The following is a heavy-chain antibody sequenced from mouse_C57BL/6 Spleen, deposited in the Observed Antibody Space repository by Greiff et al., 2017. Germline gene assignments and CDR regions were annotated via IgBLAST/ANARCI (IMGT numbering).Heavy chain of an antibody. CDR2: ISSGSSTI. CDR3: ARGLGRYAMDY. CDR1: GFTFSDYG. D-gene: IGHD4-1*01. V-gene: IGHV5-17*01. J-gene: IGHJ4*01. Sequence: EVQGVESGGGLVKPGGSLKLSCAASGFTFSDYGMHWVRQAPEKGLEWVAYISSGSSTISYADTVKGRFTISSDNAKNTLFLQMTSLRSEETAMYYCARGLGRYAMDYWGQGTSVTVSS.